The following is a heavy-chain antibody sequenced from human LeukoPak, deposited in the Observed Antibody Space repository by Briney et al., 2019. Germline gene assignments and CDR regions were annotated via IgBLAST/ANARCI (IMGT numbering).Heavy chain of an antibody. V-gene: IGHV4-34*01. D-gene: IGHD3-22*01. CDR1: GGSFGGYF. CDR2: VSHGGST. CDR3: ARGPPLAYYGTGGYYFFDY. J-gene: IGHJ4*02. Sequence: SETLSLTCSAYGGSFGGYFWSWIRQPPGEGLEWIGEVSHGGSTNYNPSLKSRVTISVDTSRTQFSLNLRSVTAADTAVYYCARGPPLAYYGTGGYYFFDYWGQGILVTVSP.